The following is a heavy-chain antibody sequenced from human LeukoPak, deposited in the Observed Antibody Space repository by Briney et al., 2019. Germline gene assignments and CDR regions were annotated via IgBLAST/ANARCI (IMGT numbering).Heavy chain of an antibody. J-gene: IGHJ4*02. CDR2: MNPNSGNT. CDR1: GYTFTSYD. D-gene: IGHD2/OR15-2a*01. CDR3: ARGIGHPAFLDY. V-gene: IGHV1-8*03. Sequence: GASVKVSCKASGYTFTSYDINWVRQATGQGLEWMGWMNPNSGNTGYAQKFQGRVTITRNTSISTAYMELSSLRSEDTAVYYCARGIGHPAFLDYWGQGTLVTVSS.